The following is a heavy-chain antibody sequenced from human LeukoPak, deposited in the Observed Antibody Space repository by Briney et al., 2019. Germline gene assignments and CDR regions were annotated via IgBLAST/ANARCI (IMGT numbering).Heavy chain of an antibody. CDR2: ISGDGGST. V-gene: IGHV3-43*02. Sequence: GGSLRLSCAASGFTVSSNYMSWVRQAPGKGLEWVSLISGDGGSTYYADSVKGRFTISRDNSKNSLYLQMNSLRTEDTALYYCAKDRWVGVGELLLDYWGQGTLVTVSS. CDR3: AKDRWVGVGELLLDY. D-gene: IGHD3-10*01. J-gene: IGHJ4*02. CDR1: GFTVSSNY.